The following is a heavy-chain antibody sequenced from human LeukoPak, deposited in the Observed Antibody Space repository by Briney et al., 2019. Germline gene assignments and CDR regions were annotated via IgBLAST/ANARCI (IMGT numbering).Heavy chain of an antibody. Sequence: ASVKVSCKASGYTFSSYGISWVRQAPGQGLEWMGWINPNSGGTNYAQKFQGRVTMTRDTSISTAHMELSRLRSDDTAVYYCARAKPFRIAVAGKNWFDPWGQGTLVTVSS. V-gene: IGHV1-2*02. CDR2: INPNSGGT. D-gene: IGHD6-19*01. CDR3: ARAKPFRIAVAGKNWFDP. J-gene: IGHJ5*02. CDR1: GYTFSSYG.